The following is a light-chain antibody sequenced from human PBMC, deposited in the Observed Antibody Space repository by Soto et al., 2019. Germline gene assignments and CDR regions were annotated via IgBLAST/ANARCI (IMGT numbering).Light chain of an antibody. V-gene: IGKV3-20*01. J-gene: IGKJ1*01. CDR1: QSISSSY. Sequence: EIVLTQSPGTLSLSPGESAPLSCRASQSISSSYLAWYQQKPGQAPRLLIHGASTRAPGFPSRFSGSGSGTDFTLTISCLQSEDFATYYCQQYYSYPRTFGQGTKVDIK. CDR3: QQYYSYPRT. CDR2: GAS.